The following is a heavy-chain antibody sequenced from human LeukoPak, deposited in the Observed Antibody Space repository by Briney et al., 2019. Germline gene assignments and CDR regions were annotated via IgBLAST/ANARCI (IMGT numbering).Heavy chain of an antibody. V-gene: IGHV3-23*01. D-gene: IGHD3-22*01. Sequence: QPGGSLRLSCAASGFTFSSYAMSWVRQAPGKGLEWVSAISGSGGSTYYADSVKGRFTISRDNSKNTLYLQMNSLRAEDTAVYYCANLSPYYYDSSGYERKVDYWGQGTLVTVSS. CDR1: GFTFSSYA. CDR2: ISGSGGST. J-gene: IGHJ4*02. CDR3: ANLSPYYYDSSGYERKVDY.